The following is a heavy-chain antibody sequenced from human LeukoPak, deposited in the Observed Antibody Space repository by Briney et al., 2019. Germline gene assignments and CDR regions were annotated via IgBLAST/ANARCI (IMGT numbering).Heavy chain of an antibody. J-gene: IGHJ4*02. CDR3: ARDLRPYSSSWDY. D-gene: IGHD6-13*01. V-gene: IGHV3-7*05. CDR1: GFTFSSYW. Sequence: PGRSLRLSCAASGFTFSSYWMSWVRQTPGKGLEWVANINQDGSEKYYVDSVKGRFTISRDNAKNSLYLQMNSLRAEDTAVYYCARDLRPYSSSWDYWGQGTLVTVSS. CDR2: INQDGSEK.